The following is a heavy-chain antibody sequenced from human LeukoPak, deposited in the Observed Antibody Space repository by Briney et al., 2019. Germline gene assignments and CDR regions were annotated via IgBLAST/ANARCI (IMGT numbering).Heavy chain of an antibody. V-gene: IGHV3-7*01. Sequence: GGCLRLSCAASGFTFSSHLMSWVRQAPGKGLEWVANINQDGSAKYYVDSVKGRFTISRDNAKNSLYLQMNSLRAEDTAVYYCARRAGDYWGQGTLVTVSS. J-gene: IGHJ4*02. CDR3: ARRAGDY. CDR2: INQDGSAK. CDR1: GFTFSSHL.